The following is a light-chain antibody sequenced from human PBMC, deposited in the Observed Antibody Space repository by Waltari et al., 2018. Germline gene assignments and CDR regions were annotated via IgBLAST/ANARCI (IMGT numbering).Light chain of an antibody. CDR1: SRDVGGYNY. CDR3: TSYTSSDSWV. J-gene: IGLJ3*02. V-gene: IGLV2-14*03. Sequence: QSALTQPASVSGSPGQSITISCTGTSRDVGGYNYFSWYKQHPNRAPHLMIYGVNKRPSGVSVRFSGSKSDNTASLTISGLQADDEADYYCTSYTSSDSWVFGGGTKLTVL. CDR2: GVN.